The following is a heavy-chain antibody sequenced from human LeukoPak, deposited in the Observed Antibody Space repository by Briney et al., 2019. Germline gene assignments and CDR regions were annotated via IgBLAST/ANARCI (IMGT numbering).Heavy chain of an antibody. CDR3: ARDGHYPGVTRRYYYYGMDV. D-gene: IGHD4-17*01. J-gene: IGHJ6*02. Sequence: PSETLSLTCAVCGGSFSGYFWSWIRQPPGKGLEWIGEINHSGSTNYNPSLKSRVTISVDTSKNQFSLKLSSVTAADTAVYYCARDGHYPGVTRRYYYYGMDVWGQGTTVTVSS. V-gene: IGHV4-34*01. CDR2: INHSGST. CDR1: GGSFSGYF.